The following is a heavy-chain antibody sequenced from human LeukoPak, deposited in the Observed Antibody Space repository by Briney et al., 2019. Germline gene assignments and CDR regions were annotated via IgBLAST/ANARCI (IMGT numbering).Heavy chain of an antibody. V-gene: IGHV1-2*02. J-gene: IGHJ6*03. D-gene: IGHD6-19*01. CDR3: ARAFPAGPYYYYYYMDV. Sequence: GASVKVSCKASGYTFTGYYMHWVRQAPGQGLEWMGWINPNSGGTNYAQKFQGRVTMTRDTSISTAYMELSRLRSDDTAVYYCARAFPAGPYYYYYYMDVWGKGTTVTVSS. CDR2: INPNSGGT. CDR1: GYTFTGYY.